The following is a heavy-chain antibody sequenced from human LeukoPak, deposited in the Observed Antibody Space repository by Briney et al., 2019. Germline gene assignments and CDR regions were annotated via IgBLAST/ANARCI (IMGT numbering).Heavy chain of an antibody. V-gene: IGHV3-23*01. D-gene: IGHD3-22*01. CDR2: ISAADGDNT. Sequence: GGSLRLSCGASGFTFRNYAMGWVRQAPGKGLEWVSVISAADGDNTYYADSVKGRFSISRDNSNYTLHLQMNSLRAEDTAVFYCAKFKGHYYYDSSGYCDNWGQGTLVTVSS. CDR1: GFTFRNYA. J-gene: IGHJ4*02. CDR3: AKFKGHYYYDSSGYCDN.